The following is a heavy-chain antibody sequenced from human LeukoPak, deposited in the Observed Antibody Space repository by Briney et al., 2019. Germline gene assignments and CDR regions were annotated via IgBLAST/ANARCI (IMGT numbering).Heavy chain of an antibody. CDR1: EFTFGRYW. Sequence: GGSLRLSCAASEFTFGRYWMHWLRQAPGKGLVWVSRVSPDGLTTKYADSVKGRFTISRDNAKNTLYLQMNSLRDEDTAMYYCSRERDSNWFDPWGQGTLVTVSS. J-gene: IGHJ5*02. CDR3: SRERDSNWFDP. V-gene: IGHV3-74*03. CDR2: VSPDGLTT.